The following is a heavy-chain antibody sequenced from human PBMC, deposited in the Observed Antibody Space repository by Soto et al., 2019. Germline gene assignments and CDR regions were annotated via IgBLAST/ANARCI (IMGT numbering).Heavy chain of an antibody. CDR2: IIPIAETT. CDR1: GGPFTRYA. J-gene: IGHJ3*02. CDR3: ARGVAPGQTADPYAFDI. V-gene: IGHV1-69*01. Sequence: QAQLVQSGAEVRKPGSSVRVSCRASGGPFTRYAVSWVRQAPGQGLEWIGGIIPIAETTNYAQKFRGRLSITADESTDTVHMELRRLTSDDTAVYFCARGVAPGQTADPYAFDIWGQGSRVTVSS. D-gene: IGHD3-3*01.